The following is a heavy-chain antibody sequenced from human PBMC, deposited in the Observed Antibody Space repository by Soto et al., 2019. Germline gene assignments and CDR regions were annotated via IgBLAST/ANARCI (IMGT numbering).Heavy chain of an antibody. CDR1: GGSVRSGSYY. CDR2: IYYSGST. D-gene: IGHD2-15*01. CDR3: ARDGEDCSGGSCYSVGWFDP. V-gene: IGHV4-61*01. J-gene: IGHJ5*02. Sequence: SETLSLSCTVSGGSVRSGSYYWSWVRQPPGKGLEWIGYIYYSGSTNYNPSLKSRVTISVDTSKNQFSLKLSSVTAADTAVYYCARDGEDCSGGSCYSVGWFDPWGQGTLVTVSS.